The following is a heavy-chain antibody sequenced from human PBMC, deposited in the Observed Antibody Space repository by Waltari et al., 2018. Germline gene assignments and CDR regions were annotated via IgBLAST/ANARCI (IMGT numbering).Heavy chain of an antibody. V-gene: IGHV3-74*01. Sequence: EVQLVESGGGLVQPGGSLRLSCAASGFTFSSHWMYWVRQTLGKGLVWGSGSKRDGRSTSYADSGKGRVTISRDNAKNTLYLQMNSLRAEDTAVYYCVRDSSGTYWGQGTQVTVSS. J-gene: IGHJ4*02. D-gene: IGHD3-22*01. CDR1: GFTFSSHW. CDR3: VRDSSGTY. CDR2: SKRDGRST.